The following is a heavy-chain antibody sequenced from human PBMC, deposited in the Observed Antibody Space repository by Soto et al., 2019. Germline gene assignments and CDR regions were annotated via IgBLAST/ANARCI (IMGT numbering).Heavy chain of an antibody. J-gene: IGHJ5*02. CDR2: ISAYNGNT. D-gene: IGHD3-3*01. CDR1: GYTFTSYG. V-gene: IGHV1-18*01. Sequence: ASVKVSCKASGYTFTSYGISWVRQAPGQGLEWMGWISAYNGNTNYAQKLQGRVTMTTDTSTSTAYMELRSLRSDDTAVYCCARIDYYDFWSGYYTNWFDPWGQGTLVTVSS. CDR3: ARIDYYDFWSGYYTNWFDP.